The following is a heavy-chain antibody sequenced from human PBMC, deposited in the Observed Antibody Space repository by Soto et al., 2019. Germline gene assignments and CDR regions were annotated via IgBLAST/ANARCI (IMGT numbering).Heavy chain of an antibody. CDR1: GFTFSSYG. D-gene: IGHD2-2*01. CDR2: IWYDGSNK. CDR3: ARDVDQLLSGNYYGMDV. J-gene: IGHJ6*02. Sequence: GGSLRLSCAASGFTFSSYGMHWVRQAPGKGLEWVAVIWYDGSNKYYADSVKGRFTISRDNSKNTLYLQMNSLRAEDTAVYYCARDVDQLLSGNYYGMDVWGQGTTVTVSS. V-gene: IGHV3-33*01.